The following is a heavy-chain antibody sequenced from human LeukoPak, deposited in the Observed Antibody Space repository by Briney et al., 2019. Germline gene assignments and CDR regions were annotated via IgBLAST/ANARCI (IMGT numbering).Heavy chain of an antibody. CDR1: GFTGSNNY. J-gene: IGHJ5*02. Sequence: GGSLRLSCAASGFTGSNNYVSWVRQAPGMGLEWVSAIHSSGATCYADSVKGRFTISRDNSKNTPYLQMNSLRAEDTAVYYCAKGSLDKYYYDGSGFVFDPWGQGTLVTVSS. CDR2: IHSSGAT. V-gene: IGHV3-53*01. CDR3: AKGSLDKYYYDGSGFVFDP. D-gene: IGHD3-22*01.